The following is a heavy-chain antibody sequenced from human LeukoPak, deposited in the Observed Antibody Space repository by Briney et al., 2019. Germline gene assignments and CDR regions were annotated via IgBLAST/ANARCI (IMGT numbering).Heavy chain of an antibody. V-gene: IGHV3-74*01. CDR3: VRDWDHFDFDS. J-gene: IGHJ5*01. CDR2: IKGDGSHT. Sequence: QSGGSLRLSCAASGFTFSNYWVHWVRQAPGKGLVWVSRIKGDGSHTIYADSVKGRFTISRDNAKNTLYLQMKSLRAEDTAVYYCVRDWDHFDFDSWGLGTLVTVSS. CDR1: GFTFSNYW. D-gene: IGHD1-14*01.